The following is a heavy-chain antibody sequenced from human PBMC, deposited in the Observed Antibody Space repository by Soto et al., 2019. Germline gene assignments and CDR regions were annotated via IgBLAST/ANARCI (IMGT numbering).Heavy chain of an antibody. CDR1: GFSFNTHG. CDR3: ARSSGVGIDF. J-gene: IGHJ4*01. D-gene: IGHD6-19*01. CDR2: IWFDGSKK. V-gene: IGHV3-33*01. Sequence: QVQLVESGGGVVPPGTSLRLSCGASGFSFNTHGMHWVRQSPGKGLEWVAVIWFDGSKKYYEDSVTGRFRISRDNSRSALYLEMDSLRVEDTGVYFCARSSGVGIDFWGHGTLVTVSS.